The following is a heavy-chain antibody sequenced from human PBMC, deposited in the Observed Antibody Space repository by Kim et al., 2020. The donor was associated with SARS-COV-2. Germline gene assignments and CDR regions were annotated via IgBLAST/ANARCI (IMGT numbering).Heavy chain of an antibody. V-gene: IGHV3-66*01. CDR3: AREGFPGAFDI. CDR2: IYTGGTT. J-gene: IGHJ3*02. CDR1: GITVINNY. D-gene: IGHD3-10*01. Sequence: GGSLRLSCAASGITVINNYMSWLRQAPGKGLEWVSVIYTGGTTHYADSVKGRFTISRDNSKNTLYLQMDSLRAEDTAVYYCAREGFPGAFDIWGQGALVT.